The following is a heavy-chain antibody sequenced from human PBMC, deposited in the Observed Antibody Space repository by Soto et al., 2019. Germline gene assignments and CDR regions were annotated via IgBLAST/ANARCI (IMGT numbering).Heavy chain of an antibody. CDR3: AKPTAQWVLLGGFDL. D-gene: IGHD6-19*01. V-gene: IGHV3-23*01. J-gene: IGHJ4*02. CDR1: GFSFSSYA. CDR2: ISGSRSST. Sequence: EVQLLESGGGLVQPGGSLRLSCVASGFSFSSYAMSWVRQAPGKGLEWVSVISGSRSSTYYADSVKGRFTISRDNSKNTLYLQMNSLRAEDTALYYCAKPTAQWVLLGGFDLWGQGTLVTVSS.